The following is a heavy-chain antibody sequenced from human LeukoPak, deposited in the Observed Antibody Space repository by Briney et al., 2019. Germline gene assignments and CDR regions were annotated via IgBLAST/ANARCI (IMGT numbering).Heavy chain of an antibody. Sequence: GSSVKVSCKASGGTFSSYAISWVRQAPGQGLEWMGGIIPIFGTANYAQKFQGRVTITADESTSTAYMELSSLRSEDTAVYYCARIHVVVAAKGNGMDVWGKGTTVTVSS. CDR1: GGTFSSYA. CDR3: ARIHVVVAAKGNGMDV. V-gene: IGHV1-69*01. J-gene: IGHJ6*04. D-gene: IGHD2-15*01. CDR2: IIPIFGTA.